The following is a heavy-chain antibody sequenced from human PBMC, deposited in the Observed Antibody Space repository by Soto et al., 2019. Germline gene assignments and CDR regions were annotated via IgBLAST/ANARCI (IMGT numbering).Heavy chain of an antibody. CDR1: GYTFTSYG. J-gene: IGHJ5*02. CDR2: ISAYNGNT. D-gene: IGHD6-19*01. CDR3: ARDRIAVAGTRFGWFDP. Sequence: ASVKVSCTDSGYTFTSYGIRWVRQAPGQGLEWMGWISAYNGNTNYAQKLQGRVTMTTDTSTSTAYMELRSLRSDDTAVYYCARDRIAVAGTRFGWFDPWGQGTLVTVSS. V-gene: IGHV1-18*01.